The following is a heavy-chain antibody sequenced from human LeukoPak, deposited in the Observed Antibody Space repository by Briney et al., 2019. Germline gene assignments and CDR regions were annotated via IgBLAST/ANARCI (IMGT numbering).Heavy chain of an antibody. D-gene: IGHD5-18*01. Sequence: PSETPSLTCTVSGGSLSLYYWSWIRQPPGKGLEWIGYIYYSGSTNYNPSLKSRVTISIDTSKNQFSLNLTSVTAADTAVYYCARVEYSYGYHFDDWGQGTLVTVSS. CDR1: GGSLSLYY. V-gene: IGHV4-59*01. J-gene: IGHJ4*02. CDR3: ARVEYSYGYHFDD. CDR2: IYYSGST.